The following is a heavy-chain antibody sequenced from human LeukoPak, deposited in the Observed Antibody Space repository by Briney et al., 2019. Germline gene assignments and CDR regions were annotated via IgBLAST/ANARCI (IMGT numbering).Heavy chain of an antibody. CDR3: AREQGSGWPLVAFDI. D-gene: IGHD6-19*01. CDR1: GGSISSYY. V-gene: IGHV4-59*01. CDR2: IYYSGST. Sequence: LETLSLTCTVSGGSISSYYWSWIRQPPGKGLEWIGYIYYSGSTNYNPSLKSRVTISVDTSKNQFSLKLSSVTAADTAVYYCAREQGSGWPLVAFDIWGQGTMVTVSS. J-gene: IGHJ3*02.